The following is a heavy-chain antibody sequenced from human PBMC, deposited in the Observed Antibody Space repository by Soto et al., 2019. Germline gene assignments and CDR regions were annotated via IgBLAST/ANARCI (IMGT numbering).Heavy chain of an antibody. Sequence: ASVNVSCKASGFTFSGYTIHWVRQAPGQRLEWMGWIKADNGNTKYSQKFQGRVTITRDTSASTAYMELSSLRSEDTAVYYCARATEQWLLLYSHWGQRTLVTVSS. CDR2: IKADNGNT. CDR1: GFTFSGYT. CDR3: ARATEQWLLLYSH. D-gene: IGHD6-19*01. J-gene: IGHJ4*02. V-gene: IGHV1-3*01.